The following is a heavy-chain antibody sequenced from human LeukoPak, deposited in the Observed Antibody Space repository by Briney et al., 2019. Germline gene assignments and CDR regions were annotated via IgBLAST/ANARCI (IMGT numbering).Heavy chain of an antibody. CDR1: GFTFSNYA. V-gene: IGHV3-30*01. D-gene: IGHD3-10*01. J-gene: IGHJ4*02. Sequence: GGSLRLSCAASGFTFSNYAMHWVRQAPGKGLEWVSLISSGGTYEYYADSVKGRFTISRDNSKNTLYLQLNSLRAEDTAVYYCARDSTYYYGSGSSGLHYFDNWGQGTLVTVSS. CDR2: ISSGGTYE. CDR3: ARDSTYYYGSGSSGLHYFDN.